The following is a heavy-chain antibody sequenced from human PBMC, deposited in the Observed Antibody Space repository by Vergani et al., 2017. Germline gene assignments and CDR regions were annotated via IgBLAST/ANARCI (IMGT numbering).Heavy chain of an antibody. CDR3: AKDLGSSAGGGWFDP. J-gene: IGHJ5*02. Sequence: EVQLEESGGGLVLPGRSLRLSCLASGFTSAGYAMHWVPHAPEKGLEWVSGISWNSNSIGYADSVKGRFTISRDNAKNSLYLQMNSLRAEDTALYYCAKDLGSSAGGGWFDPWGQGTLVTVSS. CDR2: ISWNSNSI. CDR1: GFTSAGYA. D-gene: IGHD1-26*01. V-gene: IGHV3-9*02.